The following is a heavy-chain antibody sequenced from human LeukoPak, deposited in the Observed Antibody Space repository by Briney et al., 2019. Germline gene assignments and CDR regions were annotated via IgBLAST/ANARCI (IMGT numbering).Heavy chain of an antibody. J-gene: IGHJ4*02. Sequence: GGSLRLSCAASGFTFSSYAMSWVRQAPGKGLEWVSAISGSGGSTYYADSVKGRFTISRDNSKNTLYLQMNSLRAEDTAVYYCAKEPLEPDIVVVPAAIGARGPTWGQGTLVTVSS. CDR1: GFTFSSYA. D-gene: IGHD2-2*01. CDR2: ISGSGGST. V-gene: IGHV3-23*01. CDR3: AKEPLEPDIVVVPAAIGARGPT.